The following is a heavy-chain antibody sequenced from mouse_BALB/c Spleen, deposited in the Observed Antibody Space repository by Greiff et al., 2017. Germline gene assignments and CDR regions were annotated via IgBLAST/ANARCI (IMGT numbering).Heavy chain of an antibody. J-gene: IGHJ3*01. Sequence: QVQLQQPGAELVRPGASVKLSCKASGYTFTSYWMNWVKQRPEQGLEWIGRIDPYDSETHYNQKFKDKAILTVDKSSSTAYMQLSSLTSEDSAVYYCARGGTKDRYDVGAWFAYWGQGTLVTVSA. D-gene: IGHD2-14*01. CDR3: ARGGTKDRYDVGAWFAY. CDR1: GYTFTSYW. CDR2: IDPYDSET. V-gene: IGHV1-52*01.